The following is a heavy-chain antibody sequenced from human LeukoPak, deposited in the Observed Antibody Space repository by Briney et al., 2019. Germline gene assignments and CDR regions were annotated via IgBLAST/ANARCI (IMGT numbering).Heavy chain of an antibody. Sequence: ASVTVSCKASGYTFPGYYMHWVRQPPGQGLEWMGGINPNSGSTKYAQKFQGRVTMNMDTSIRTAYMELSRLRSDDTAVYYCARLHLRAFDIWGQGTMVTVSS. CDR1: GYTFPGYY. V-gene: IGHV1-2*02. J-gene: IGHJ3*02. CDR2: INPNSGST. CDR3: ARLHLRAFDI. D-gene: IGHD4-11*01.